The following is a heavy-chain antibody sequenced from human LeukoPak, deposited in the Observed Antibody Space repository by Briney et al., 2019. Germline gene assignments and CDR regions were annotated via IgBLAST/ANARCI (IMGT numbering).Heavy chain of an antibody. CDR3: ASEVGYRSLGY. CDR2: ITWKSHRT. Sequence: GGSLRLSCAASGIXSDDNTIHWVRQTPGRGQEWVSFITWKSHRTHYADSVKGRFTVSRDNTKDSMYLEMNSLKTEDTGLYRCASEVGYRSLGYLGQGTLVTVSS. CDR1: GIXSDDNT. V-gene: IGHV3-43*01. D-gene: IGHD3-3*01. J-gene: IGHJ4*02.